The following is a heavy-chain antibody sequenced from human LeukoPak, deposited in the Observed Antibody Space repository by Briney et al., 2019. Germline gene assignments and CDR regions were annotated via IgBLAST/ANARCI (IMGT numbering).Heavy chain of an antibody. CDR3: AREMSSGYPPDY. D-gene: IGHD3-22*01. Sequence: GRSLRLSCAASGFTFSSYGMHWVRQAPGKGLEWVAVIWYDGSNKYYADSVKGRLTISRDNSKNTLYLQMNSLRAEDTAVYYCAREMSSGYPPDYWGQGTLVTVSS. CDR1: GFTFSSYG. CDR2: IWYDGSNK. V-gene: IGHV3-33*01. J-gene: IGHJ4*02.